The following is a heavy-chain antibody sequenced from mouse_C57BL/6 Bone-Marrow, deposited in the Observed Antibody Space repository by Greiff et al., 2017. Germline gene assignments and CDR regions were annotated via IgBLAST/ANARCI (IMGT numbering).Heavy chain of an antibody. CDR1: GLTFSSYA. Sequence: EVQLVESGAGLVKPGGSLKLSCAASGLTFSSYAMSWVRQTPEKRLEWVAYISSGGDYIYYADTVKGRFTISRDNARNTLYLQMSRLKSEDTAMYYCTKYYGSRTGAMDYWGQGTSVTVSS. D-gene: IGHD1-1*01. V-gene: IGHV5-9-1*02. CDR2: ISSGGDYI. J-gene: IGHJ4*01. CDR3: TKYYGSRTGAMDY.